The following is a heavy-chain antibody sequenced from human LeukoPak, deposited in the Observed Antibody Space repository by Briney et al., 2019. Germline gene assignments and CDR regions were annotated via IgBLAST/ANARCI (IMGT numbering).Heavy chain of an antibody. D-gene: IGHD3-10*01. CDR1: GGSFSGYY. J-gene: IGHJ6*03. CDR2: INHSGST. V-gene: IGHV4-34*01. Sequence: SETLSLTCAVYGGSFSGYYWSWIRQPPGKGLEWIGEINHSGSTNYNPSLKSRVTISVDTSKNQFSLKLSSVTAADTAVYCCEIIGSGPKSMDVWGKGTTVTISS. CDR3: EIIGSGPKSMDV.